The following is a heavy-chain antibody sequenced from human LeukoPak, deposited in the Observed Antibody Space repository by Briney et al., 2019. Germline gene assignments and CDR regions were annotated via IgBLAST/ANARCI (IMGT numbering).Heavy chain of an antibody. V-gene: IGHV3-7*01. D-gene: IGHD3-16*01. CDR2: IKQDGSEK. CDR3: ARLRITDYYYYYMDV. Sequence: PGGSLRLSCAASGFTFSSHWMSWVRQAPGKGLEWVANIKQDGSEKYYVDSVKGRFTISRDNAKNSLYLQMNSLRAEDTAVYYCARLRITDYYYYYMDVWGKGTTVTVSS. J-gene: IGHJ6*03. CDR1: GFTFSSHW.